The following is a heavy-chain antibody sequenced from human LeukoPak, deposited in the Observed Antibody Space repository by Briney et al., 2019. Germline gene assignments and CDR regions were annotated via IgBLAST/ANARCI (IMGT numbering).Heavy chain of an antibody. CDR2: ISDDGRSK. D-gene: IGHD4-17*01. J-gene: IGHJ4*02. CDR1: GFSFIRYG. CDR3: AKRPSDYGDYVSYFDH. V-gene: IGHV3-30*18. Sequence: GGSLRLSCGASGFSFIRYGMHWVRQAPGKGLEWVGVISDDGRSKDYADSVKGRFTISRDNSKDTLYLQMNSLRAEDTAVYYCAKRPSDYGDYVSYFDHWGQGTLVTVSS.